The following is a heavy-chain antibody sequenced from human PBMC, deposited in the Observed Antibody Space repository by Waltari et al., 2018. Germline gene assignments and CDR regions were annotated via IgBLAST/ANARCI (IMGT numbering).Heavy chain of an antibody. CDR3: AKDGDYWSGFQYYYYMDV. V-gene: IGHV3-21*02. J-gene: IGHJ6*03. D-gene: IGHD3-3*01. CDR1: GFNFNNYI. CDR2: ISSTNSI. Sequence: EVQLVESGGGLVMQGGSLRLSCAASGFNFNNYIMNWVRQAPGKGLEWVSSISSTNSIYYADSVKGRFTISRDNAKNSLFLQLNSLGAEDTAVYYCAKDGDYWSGFQYYYYMDVWGKGTTVTVSS.